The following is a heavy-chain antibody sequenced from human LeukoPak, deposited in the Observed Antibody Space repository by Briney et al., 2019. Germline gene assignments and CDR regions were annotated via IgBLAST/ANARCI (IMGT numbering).Heavy chain of an antibody. CDR2: IGSGGSRD. D-gene: IGHD2-8*01. J-gene: IGHJ3*01. CDR1: GFSFSSHG. CDR3: ARDDTLPDNGLDA. Sequence: PGRSLRLSCAASGFSFSSHGMHWVRQAPGKGLEWLAVIGSGGSRDSYADSVRGRLTISRDNSKNMLFLEVHSLRVEDSAVYFCARDDTLPDNGLDAWGQGTMVTVSS. V-gene: IGHV3-33*01.